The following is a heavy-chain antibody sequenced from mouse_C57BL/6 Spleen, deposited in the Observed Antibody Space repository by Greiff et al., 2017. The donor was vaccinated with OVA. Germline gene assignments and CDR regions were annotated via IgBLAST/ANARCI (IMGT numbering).Heavy chain of an antibody. CDR2: LYPSDSET. J-gene: IGHJ3*01. Sequence: VQLQQPGAELVRPGSSVKLSCKASGYTFTSYWMDLVKQRPGQGLEWIGNLYPSDSETHYNQKFKDKATLTVDKSSSTAYMQLSSLTSEDSAVYYCARSDYSNYVGAYWGQGTLVTVSA. CDR1: GYTFTSYW. V-gene: IGHV1-61*01. CDR3: ARSDYSNYVGAY. D-gene: IGHD2-5*01.